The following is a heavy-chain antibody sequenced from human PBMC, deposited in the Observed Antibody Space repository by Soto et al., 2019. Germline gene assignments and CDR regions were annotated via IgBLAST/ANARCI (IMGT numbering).Heavy chain of an antibody. CDR3: ATPQFSDVFAI. CDR2: IYPDDSDT. D-gene: IGHD3-3*01. Sequence: HGESLKISCEGSGYRFTKYWIGWVRQMPGKGLEWMGIIYPDDSDTRYSPSFQGQVTISADKSISTAYLQWSGLKASDTAMYYCATPQFSDVFAIWGQGTMVTVSS. J-gene: IGHJ3*02. V-gene: IGHV5-51*01. CDR1: GYRFTKYW.